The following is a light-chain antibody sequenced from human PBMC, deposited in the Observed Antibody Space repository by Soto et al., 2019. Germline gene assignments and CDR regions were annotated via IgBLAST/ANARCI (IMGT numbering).Light chain of an antibody. V-gene: IGKV1-5*01. J-gene: IGKJ1*01. CDR1: QSISSW. CDR3: QQYKSYSRM. Sequence: DIQMTQSPSTLSASVGDRVTITCRASQSISSWLAWYQQKPGKAPKLLIYDASTLESGVPSRFTGRGSGTEFTLTIGSLQPEDFATYYCQQYKSYSRMFGQGTKVEIK. CDR2: DAS.